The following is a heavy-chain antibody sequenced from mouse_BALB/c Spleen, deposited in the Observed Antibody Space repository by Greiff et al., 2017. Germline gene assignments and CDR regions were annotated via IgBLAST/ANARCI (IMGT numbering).Heavy chain of an antibody. J-gene: IGHJ1*01. CDR3: ATYYGSSYWYFDV. CDR2: INPGSGGT. D-gene: IGHD1-1*01. Sequence: QVQLKESGAELVRPGTSVKVSCKASGYAFTNYLIEWVKQRPGQGLEWIGVINPGSGGTNYNEKFKGKATLTADKSSSTAYMQLSSLTSDDSAVYFCATYYGSSYWYFDVWGAGTTVTVSS. V-gene: IGHV1-54*03. CDR1: GYAFTNYL.